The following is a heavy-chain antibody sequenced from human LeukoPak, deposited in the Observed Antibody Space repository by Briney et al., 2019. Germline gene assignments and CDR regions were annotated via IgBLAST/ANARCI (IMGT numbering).Heavy chain of an antibody. CDR2: ISSSGRTM. CDR3: ARDHHRRLYDSQARDTFDI. J-gene: IGHJ3*02. CDR1: GFSFSSYE. V-gene: IGHV3-48*03. D-gene: IGHD3-22*01. Sequence: GGSLRLSCAASGFSFSSYEMNWVRQAPGKGLEWVSYISSSGRTMYYADSVKGRFSISGDNAKNSLYLQMNSLRAEDTAVYYCARDHHRRLYDSQARDTFDIWGQGTMVTVSS.